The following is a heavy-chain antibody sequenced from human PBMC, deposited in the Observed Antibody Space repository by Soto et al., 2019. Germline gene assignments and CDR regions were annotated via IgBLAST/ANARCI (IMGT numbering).Heavy chain of an antibody. CDR2: IIPIFGTA. CDR1: GGTFSSYA. CDR3: ARVDYDSSGYFTRYWYFDL. V-gene: IGHV1-69*06. D-gene: IGHD3-22*01. Sequence: QVQLVQSGAEVKKPGSSGKVSCKASGGTFSSYAISWVRQAPGQGLEWMGGIIPIFGTANYAQKFQGRVTITADKSTSTAYMELSSLRSEDTAVYYCARVDYDSSGYFTRYWYFDLWGRGTLVTVSS. J-gene: IGHJ2*01.